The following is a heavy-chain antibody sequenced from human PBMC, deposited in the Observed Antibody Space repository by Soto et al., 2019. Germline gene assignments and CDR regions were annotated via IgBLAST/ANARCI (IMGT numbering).Heavy chain of an antibody. J-gene: IGHJ4*01. CDR3: AKDSYGDYDVFDY. V-gene: IGHV3-23*01. Sequence: GGSLRLSCAASGVTFRSYGVSWVRKAPGKGLEWVSAISGSGGSTYYADSVKCRFTISRDNSKNTLYLQMNSLRADDTVVYYCAKDSYGDYDVFDYWVHGTLVIVSS. CDR1: GVTFRSYG. D-gene: IGHD4-17*01. CDR2: ISGSGGST.